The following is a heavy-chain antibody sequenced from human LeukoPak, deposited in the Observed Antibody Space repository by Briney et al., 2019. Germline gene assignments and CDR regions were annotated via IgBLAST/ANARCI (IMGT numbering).Heavy chain of an antibody. J-gene: IGHJ6*02. V-gene: IGHV3-7*01. Sequence: GGSLRLSCAASGFTFSSNWMSWVRQAPGKGLEWVANIKQGGRKYYYVDSVKGRFTISRDNGKTSLYLQMNSLRAEDTAVYYCATDASVGVYYYDGMDVWGQGTTVTVSS. D-gene: IGHD3-22*01. CDR1: GFTFSSNW. CDR2: IKQGGRKY. CDR3: ATDASVGVYYYDGMDV.